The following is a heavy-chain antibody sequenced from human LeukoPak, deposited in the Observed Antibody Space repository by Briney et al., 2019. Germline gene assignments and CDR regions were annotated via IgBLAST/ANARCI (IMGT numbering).Heavy chain of an antibody. D-gene: IGHD5-12*01. V-gene: IGHV3-7*04. CDR1: GFTFSRYW. Sequence: PGGSLRLSCTASGFTFSRYWMTWVRHAPGKGLEGVANIKEDGSAKYYVDSMKGRFTISRDNAKNSLYLQINSLRAEDTAVYYCARDSPGYGGYSYWGQGTLVTVSS. J-gene: IGHJ4*02. CDR2: IKEDGSAK. CDR3: ARDSPGYGGYSY.